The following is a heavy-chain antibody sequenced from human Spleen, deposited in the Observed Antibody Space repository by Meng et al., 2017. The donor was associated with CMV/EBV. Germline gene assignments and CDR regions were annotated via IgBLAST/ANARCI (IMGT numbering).Heavy chain of an antibody. Sequence: GESLKISCAASGFTFTAYGMHWVRQAPGKGLEWVAVIWFDGSNEYYADSVKGRFTISRDNSKNILYLQMNSLRAEDAAAYYCAKDQNWARDYWGQGTLVTVSS. V-gene: IGHV3-30*02. CDR1: GFTFTAYG. D-gene: IGHD7-27*01. J-gene: IGHJ4*02. CDR2: IWFDGSNE. CDR3: AKDQNWARDY.